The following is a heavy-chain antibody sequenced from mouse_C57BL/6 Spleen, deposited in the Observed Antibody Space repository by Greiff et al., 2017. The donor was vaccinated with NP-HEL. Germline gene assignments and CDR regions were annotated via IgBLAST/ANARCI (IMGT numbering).Heavy chain of an antibody. CDR1: GFTFSSYA. V-gene: IGHV5-4*01. J-gene: IGHJ1*03. CDR2: ISDGGSYT. CDR3: ARDPAITTVAHWYFDV. Sequence: EVKLVESGGGLVKPGGSLKLSCAASGFTFSSYAMSWVRQTPEKRLEWVATISDGGSYTYYPDNVKGRFTISRDNAKNNLYLQMSHLKSEDTAMYYCARDPAITTVAHWYFDVWGTGTTVTVSS. D-gene: IGHD1-1*01.